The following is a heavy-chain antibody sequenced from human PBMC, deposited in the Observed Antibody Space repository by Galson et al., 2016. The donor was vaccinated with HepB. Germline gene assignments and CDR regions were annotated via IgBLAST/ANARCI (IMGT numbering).Heavy chain of an antibody. J-gene: IGHJ6*01. CDR1: GYTFKSYA. Sequence: SVKVSCKASGYTFKSYAIHWVRQAPGQSLEWMGWINAGNSNTKYSQKFQDRVTITRDTSASTAYMDLSSLRSEDTAVYYCARDVVVLPVRPYGLDVWGPGTTVTVSS. CDR3: ARDVVVLPVRPYGLDV. D-gene: IGHD2-21*01. CDR2: INAGNSNT. V-gene: IGHV1-3*01.